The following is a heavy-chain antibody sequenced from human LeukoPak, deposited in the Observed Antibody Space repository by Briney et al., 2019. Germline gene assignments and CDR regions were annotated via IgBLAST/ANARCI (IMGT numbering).Heavy chain of an antibody. CDR3: ARDTGENDYYGLTGDY. Sequence: GGSLRLSCAASGFTFSNHAIHWVRQAPGKGLEWVAVISYDDGTNKYYADSVEGRFTISRDNSKNTVFLHMNGLRPEDTAVYYCARDTGENDYYGLTGDYWGRGTLVTVSS. CDR2: ISYDDGTNK. D-gene: IGHD1-14*01. J-gene: IGHJ4*02. V-gene: IGHV3-30*04. CDR1: GFTFSNHA.